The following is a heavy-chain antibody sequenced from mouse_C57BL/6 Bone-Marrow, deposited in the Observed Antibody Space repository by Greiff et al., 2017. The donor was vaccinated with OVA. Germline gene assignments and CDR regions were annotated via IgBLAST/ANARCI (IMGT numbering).Heavy chain of an antibody. D-gene: IGHD2-3*01. CDR3: ARSRDGYFFDY. CDR2: INPYNGDT. Sequence: VHVKQSGPELVKPGDSVKISCKASGYSFTGYFMNWVMQSHGKSLEWIGRINPYNGDTFYNQKFKGKATLTVDKSSSTAHMELRSLTSEDSAVYYCARSRDGYFFDYWGQGTTLTVSS. V-gene: IGHV1-20*01. CDR1: GYSFTGYF. J-gene: IGHJ2*01.